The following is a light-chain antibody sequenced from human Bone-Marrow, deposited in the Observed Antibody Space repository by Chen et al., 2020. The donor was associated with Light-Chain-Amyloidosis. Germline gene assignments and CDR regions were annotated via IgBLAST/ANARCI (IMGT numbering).Light chain of an antibody. CDR2: DDS. CDR1: NIGSTS. Sequence: SYVPTQPSSVSVAPGQPAPIACGGNNIGSTSGHWYQQTPGQAPLLVEHDDSDRPSGIPERLSGANSGNTATLTISRVEAGDEADDYCQVWDRSSDRPVFGGGTKLTVL. CDR3: QVWDRSSDRPV. V-gene: IGLV3-21*02. J-gene: IGLJ3*02.